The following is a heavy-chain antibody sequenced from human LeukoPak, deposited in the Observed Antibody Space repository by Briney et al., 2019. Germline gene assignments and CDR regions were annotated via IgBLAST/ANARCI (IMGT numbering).Heavy chain of an antibody. CDR1: VGSFSGYY. V-gene: IGHV4-34*01. Sequence: PSETLSLTCAVYVGSFSGYYWSWIRQPPGKGLEWIGEINHSGRTNYNPSLKSRVTISVDTSKNQFSLKVSSVTAADTAVYYCARGGDNWNYGDIWGQGTMVTVSP. CDR3: ARGGDNWNYGDI. D-gene: IGHD1-7*01. J-gene: IGHJ3*02. CDR2: INHSGRT.